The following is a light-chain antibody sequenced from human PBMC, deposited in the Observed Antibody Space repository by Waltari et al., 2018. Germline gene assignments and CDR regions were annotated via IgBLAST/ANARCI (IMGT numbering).Light chain of an antibody. V-gene: IGLV1-44*01. CDR3: ATWDDSLTGPV. J-gene: IGLJ3*02. CDR1: SSNIRTNT. Sequence: QSVLTQPPSASGTPGQRVIISCSGGSSNIRTNTVTWYQQLPGTAPKLLIYTNNQRPSGVPARFSGSKSGTSASLAISGLQSEDEADYYCATWDDSLTGPVFGGGTKLTVL. CDR2: TNN.